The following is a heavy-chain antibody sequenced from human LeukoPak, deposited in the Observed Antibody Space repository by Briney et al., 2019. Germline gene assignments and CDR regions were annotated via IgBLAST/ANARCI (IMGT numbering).Heavy chain of an antibody. CDR1: GFRFSDSP. V-gene: IGHV3-64D*09. Sequence: GGSLRLSCSASGFRFSDSPMHWVRQAPGKGLEYVSAISSNGGATYYGDSLKGRFTISRDNSKNTLYLQMSSLRVEDTAVYYCVKENACYDYWGQGTLVTVSS. CDR3: VKENACYDY. J-gene: IGHJ4*02. D-gene: IGHD2-2*01. CDR2: ISSNGGAT.